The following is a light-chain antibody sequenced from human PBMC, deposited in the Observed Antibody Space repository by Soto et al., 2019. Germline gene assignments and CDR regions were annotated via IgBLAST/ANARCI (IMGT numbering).Light chain of an antibody. CDR1: QTVGTW. CDR2: AAS. Sequence: DIQMTQSPSSLSASVGDNVTIALLASQTVGTWLTWFRQRPGKAPELLIYAASTLQSGVPSRFSGSGSGTDFTLTISSLQSEDFAVYYCQQYNNWPRTFGQGTKVDIK. V-gene: IGKV1-5*01. J-gene: IGKJ1*01. CDR3: QQYNNWPRT.